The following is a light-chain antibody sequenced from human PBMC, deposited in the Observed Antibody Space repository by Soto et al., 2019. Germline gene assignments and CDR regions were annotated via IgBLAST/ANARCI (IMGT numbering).Light chain of an antibody. Sequence: IVLTQSPATLSLSPGERATLSCRASQSVSSYLAWYQQKPGHAPRLLIYDASNRATGIPARFSVSGSGTDFTITISSLEPEDFAVYYCQQRSNWLTFSGGTKVEIK. CDR1: QSVSSY. J-gene: IGKJ4*01. CDR2: DAS. V-gene: IGKV3-11*01. CDR3: QQRSNWLT.